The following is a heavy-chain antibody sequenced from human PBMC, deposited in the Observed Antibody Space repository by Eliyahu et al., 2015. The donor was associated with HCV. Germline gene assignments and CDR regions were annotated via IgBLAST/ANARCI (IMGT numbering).Heavy chain of an antibody. D-gene: IGHD3-3*01. CDR1: GFTFTTST. J-gene: IGHJ3*02. CDR3: AANHPLTIFGVLIGIGDAFDI. CDR2: IVVGSGNT. Sequence: QMQLVQSGPEVKKPGTSVKVSCKASGFTFTTSTXQWVRQTRGQRLEWIGWIVVGSGNTNYAQKFQERVTFTWDMSTTTAYMELSSLRSEDTAVYYCAANHPLTIFGVLIGIGDAFDIWGQGTLVTVSS. V-gene: IGHV1-58*01.